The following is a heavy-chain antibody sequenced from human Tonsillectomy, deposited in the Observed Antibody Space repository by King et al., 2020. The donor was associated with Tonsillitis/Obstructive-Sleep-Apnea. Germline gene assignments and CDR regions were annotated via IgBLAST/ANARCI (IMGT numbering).Heavy chain of an antibody. J-gene: IGHJ1*01. D-gene: IGHD3-3*01. V-gene: IGHV4-59*08. Sequence: VQLQESGPGLVKPSETLSLTCTVSGGSISSYYWSWIRQPPGKGLEWIGYIYYSGSTNYNPSLKSRVTISVDTSKNQFSLKLSSVTAADTAVYYCASLASAYYDFWSGYYPSAEYFQHWGQGTLVTVSS. CDR2: IYYSGST. CDR3: ASLASAYYDFWSGYYPSAEYFQH. CDR1: GGSISSYY.